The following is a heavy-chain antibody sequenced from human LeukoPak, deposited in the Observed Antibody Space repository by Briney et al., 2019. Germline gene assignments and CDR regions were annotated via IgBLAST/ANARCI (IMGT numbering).Heavy chain of an antibody. CDR2: ISANNGNT. J-gene: IGHJ3*02. D-gene: IGHD2-2*01. CDR1: GYTFASYG. Sequence: ASVKVSCKASGYTFASYGITWVRQAPGQGLEWMGWISANNGNTNYAPKLQGRVTMTTDTSTSTAYMELRSLRSDDTAVSYCATTYCSSTSCYSLGAFDIWGQGTMVTVSS. V-gene: IGHV1-18*01. CDR3: ATTYCSSTSCYSLGAFDI.